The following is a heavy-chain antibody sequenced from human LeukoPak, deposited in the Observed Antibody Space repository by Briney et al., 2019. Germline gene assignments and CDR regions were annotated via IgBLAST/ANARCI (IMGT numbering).Heavy chain of an antibody. CDR3: AREHKNYDFWSGLEGMDV. J-gene: IGHJ6*02. Sequence: PSETLSLTCTVSGGSISSYYWSWIRQPPGKGLEWIAYISDIGSINYNPSLKSRVTISVDTSKNQFSLKLSSVTAADTAVYYCAREHKNYDFWSGLEGMDVWGQGTTVTVSS. D-gene: IGHD3-3*01. CDR1: GGSISSYY. V-gene: IGHV4-59*12. CDR2: ISDIGSI.